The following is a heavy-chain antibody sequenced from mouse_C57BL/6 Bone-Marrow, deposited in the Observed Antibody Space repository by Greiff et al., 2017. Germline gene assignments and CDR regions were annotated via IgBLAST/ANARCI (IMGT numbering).Heavy chain of an antibody. D-gene: IGHD2-3*01. Sequence: EVKLVESGGGLVQPGGSLSLSCAASGFTFTDYYMNWVRQPPGQALEWLGFIRNKANGYTSEYSASVKGRFTIARDNSQSILYLQMNALRAEDSATYYCARLSDVYYAMDDWGQGTSVTVSS. CDR2: IRNKANGYTS. CDR3: ARLSDVYYAMDD. J-gene: IGHJ4*01. V-gene: IGHV7-3*01. CDR1: GFTFTDYY.